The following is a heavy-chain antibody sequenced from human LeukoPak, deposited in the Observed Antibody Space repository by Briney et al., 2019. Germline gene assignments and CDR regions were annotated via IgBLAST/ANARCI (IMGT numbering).Heavy chain of an antibody. CDR1: GDTLTSDC. V-gene: IGHV1-46*01. J-gene: IGHJ5*02. D-gene: IGHD6-13*01. CDR2: SNPSGGST. CDR3: ARAFLGIAAAGSWFDP. Sequence: GASVKISCKASGDTLTSDCRHWVRHAPVQGLEWRGISNPSGGSTSYAQKFQGRVTMTRDTSTSKVYMELSRLRSEDTAVYSCARAFLGIAAAGSWFDPWGQGTLVTVSS.